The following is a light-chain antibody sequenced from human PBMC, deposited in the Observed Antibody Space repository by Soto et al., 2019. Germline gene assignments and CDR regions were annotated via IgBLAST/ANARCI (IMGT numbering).Light chain of an antibody. J-gene: IGKJ5*01. CDR2: GAS. CDR1: QSVSSD. V-gene: IGKV3-15*01. CDR3: QQRTNRPPIT. Sequence: IVMTQSPATLSVSPGERATLSCRASQSVSSDLAWYHQKPGQAPRLLIYGASTRATGIPARFSGSGSGAEFTLTINSLQSEDFAVYYCQQRTNRPPITFGQGTRLEIK.